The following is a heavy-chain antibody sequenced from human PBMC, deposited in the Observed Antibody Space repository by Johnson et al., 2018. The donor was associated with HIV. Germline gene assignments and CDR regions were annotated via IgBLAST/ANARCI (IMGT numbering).Heavy chain of an antibody. Sequence: MQLVESGGGVVRPGGSLRLSCAASGFTFDAYGMSWVRQAPGKGLEWVSGINWNGGSTGYADSVKGRFTISRDNAKNSLYLQMNSLRADDTAIYYCALTESRFLEWLFRAFDIWGQGTMVTVSS. CDR3: ALTESRFLEWLFRAFDI. V-gene: IGHV3-20*04. J-gene: IGHJ3*02. D-gene: IGHD3-3*01. CDR1: GFTFDAYG. CDR2: INWNGGST.